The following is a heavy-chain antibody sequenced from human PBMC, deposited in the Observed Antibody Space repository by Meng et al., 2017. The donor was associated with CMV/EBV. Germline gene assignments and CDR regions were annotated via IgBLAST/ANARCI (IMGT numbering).Heavy chain of an antibody. V-gene: IGHV4-39*07. J-gene: IGHJ4*02. CDR1: GGSISSSSYY. Sequence: ESLKISCTVSGGSISSSSYYWGWIRQPPGKGLEWIGSIYYSGSTYYNPSLKSRVTISVDTSKNQFSLKLSSVTAADTAVYYCARAPDPKPTTVTTSEYYFDYWGQGTLVTVS. CDR2: IYYSGST. D-gene: IGHD4-11*01. CDR3: ARAPDPKPTTVTTSEYYFDY.